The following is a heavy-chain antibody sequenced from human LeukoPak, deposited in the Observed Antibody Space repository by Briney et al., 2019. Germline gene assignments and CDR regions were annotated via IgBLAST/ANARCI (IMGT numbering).Heavy chain of an antibody. D-gene: IGHD6-19*01. CDR3: AKADSSGWYGGYYMDV. CDR2: INGDGSST. V-gene: IGHV3-74*01. Sequence: GGSLRLSCEASGFTFRSYWMHWVRQAPGKGLVWVSRINGDGSSTSYADSVKGRFTISRDNSKNTLYLQMNSLRAEDTAVYYCAKADSSGWYGGYYMDVWGKGTTVTISS. J-gene: IGHJ6*03. CDR1: GFTFRSYW.